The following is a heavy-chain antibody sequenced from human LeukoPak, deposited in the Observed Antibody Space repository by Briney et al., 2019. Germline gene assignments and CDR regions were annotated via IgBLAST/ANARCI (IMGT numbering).Heavy chain of an antibody. CDR3: AKRDY. Sequence: SGGSLRLSCAASGFIFTNYAMSWVRQAPGKGLEWVSAISGSGGNTYYADSVKGRFTISRDNSMNTLYLQMSSLRAEDTTVYYCAKRDYWGQGTLVTVSS. CDR2: ISGSGGNT. CDR1: GFIFTNYA. V-gene: IGHV3-23*01. J-gene: IGHJ4*02.